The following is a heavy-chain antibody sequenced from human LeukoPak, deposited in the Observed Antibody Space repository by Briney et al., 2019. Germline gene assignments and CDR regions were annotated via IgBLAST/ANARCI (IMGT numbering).Heavy chain of an antibody. Sequence: GGSLRLSCTASGFPFIEYSMNWVRQAPGKGLEWISYIGIDSGNTKYADSVRGRFTISTDKAKNSLYLQMNSLRVEDTAVYYCARGHNYAFDNWGQGTLVSVAS. CDR1: GFPFIEYS. CDR3: ARGHNYAFDN. V-gene: IGHV3-48*01. D-gene: IGHD1-1*01. J-gene: IGHJ4*02. CDR2: IGIDSGNT.